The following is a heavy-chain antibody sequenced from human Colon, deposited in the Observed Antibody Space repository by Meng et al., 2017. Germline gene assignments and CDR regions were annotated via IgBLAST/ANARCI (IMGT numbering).Heavy chain of an antibody. Sequence: VQPVDAGGGLVKPGGSLRLSCAASGFTFSTYDMNWVRQAPGKGLEWVSAISRTGAFIYYADSVKGRFTISRDNSRSTLYLEINTLRVDDTAVYYCAKESGYNGGWDHLDYWGQGTLVTVSS. CDR2: ISRTGAFI. V-gene: IGHV3-23*04. J-gene: IGHJ4*02. D-gene: IGHD6-19*01. CDR3: AKESGYNGGWDHLDY. CDR1: GFTFSTYD.